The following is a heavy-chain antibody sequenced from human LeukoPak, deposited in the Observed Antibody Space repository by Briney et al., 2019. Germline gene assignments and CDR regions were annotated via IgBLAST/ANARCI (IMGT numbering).Heavy chain of an antibody. V-gene: IGHV3-11*04. D-gene: IGHD2-8*02. CDR1: GFTFSDYY. CDR3: ARVWWENDAFDI. J-gene: IGHJ3*02. Sequence: GGSLRLSCAASGFTFSDYYMSWIRQAPGKGLEWVSYISSSGSTIYYADSVKGRFTISRDNAKNSLYLQVNSLRAEDTAVYYCARVWWENDAFDIWGQGTMVTVSS. CDR2: ISSSGSTI.